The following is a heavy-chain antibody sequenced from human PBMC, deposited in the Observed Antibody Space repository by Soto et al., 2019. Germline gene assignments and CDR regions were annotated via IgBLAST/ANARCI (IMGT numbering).Heavy chain of an antibody. CDR2: IYSKAGKM. CDR1: GYMFNDFG. Sequence: QVQLLQSGAEVQKPGASVKVSCKTSGYMFNDFGITWGRQAPGLGLEWLGWIYSKAGKMNFAPKFQNRVIMTTDTSTSTAFMELMSLTFDDSAIYFCARDIAFDIDYWGQGTLVTVS. D-gene: IGHD2-15*01. J-gene: IGHJ4*02. V-gene: IGHV1-18*01. CDR3: ARDIAFDIDY.